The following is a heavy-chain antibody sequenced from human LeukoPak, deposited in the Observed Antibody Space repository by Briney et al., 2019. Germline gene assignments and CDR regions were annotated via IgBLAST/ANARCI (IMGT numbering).Heavy chain of an antibody. Sequence: SETLSLTCAVYGGSFSGYYWSWIRQPPGKGLEWIGEINHSGSTNYNPSLKSRVTISVDTSKNQFSLKLSSVTAADTAVYYCASVLAAAGKIDYWGQGTLVTVSS. CDR2: INHSGST. J-gene: IGHJ4*02. V-gene: IGHV4-34*01. D-gene: IGHD6-13*01. CDR3: ASVLAAAGKIDY. CDR1: GGSFSGYY.